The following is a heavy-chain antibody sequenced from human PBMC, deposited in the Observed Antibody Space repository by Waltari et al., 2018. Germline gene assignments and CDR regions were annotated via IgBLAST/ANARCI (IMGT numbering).Heavy chain of an antibody. CDR3: ATYVGASIGTAAFDV. V-gene: IGHV4-39*01. D-gene: IGHD3-16*01. Sequence: QLHLQESGPGLVQPSETLSLTCSVSGGSITTNRHYWGWIRQPPAKGLKWTATISYSEPTYNIPSLKSRLTISVDAFKTQFSLKLSSVTAADTAVYYCATYVGASIGTAAFDVWGQGTMVTVSS. J-gene: IGHJ3*01. CDR1: GGSITTNRHY. CDR2: ISYSEPT.